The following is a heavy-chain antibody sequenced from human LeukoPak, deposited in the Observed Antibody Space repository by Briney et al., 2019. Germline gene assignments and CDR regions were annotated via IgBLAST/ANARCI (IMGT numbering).Heavy chain of an antibody. CDR2: IYSGGST. CDR1: GFTASSNY. V-gene: IGHV3-53*01. D-gene: IGHD5-18*01. Sequence: GGSLRLSCAASGFTASSNYMSWVRQTPRERVGWIAVIYSGGSTYYADSVKSRFTISRDNSKNQLYLQMNSLRAEDTAVYYCARGGYSYGPQAYWGQGTLVTVSS. CDR3: ARGGYSYGPQAY. J-gene: IGHJ4*02.